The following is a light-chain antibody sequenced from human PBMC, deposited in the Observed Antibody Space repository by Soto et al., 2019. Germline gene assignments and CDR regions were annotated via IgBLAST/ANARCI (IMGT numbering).Light chain of an antibody. Sequence: EIVLTQSPATLSLSPGERATLSCRASQSVSSYLAWYQQKPGQATRLLIYDASNRDTGIPDRFSGSGSGTDVTLAISSLQAEDVAIYYCQQYYSTPWTFGQGTKVDIK. J-gene: IGKJ1*01. V-gene: IGKV3-11*01. CDR1: QSVSSY. CDR3: QQYYSTPWT. CDR2: DAS.